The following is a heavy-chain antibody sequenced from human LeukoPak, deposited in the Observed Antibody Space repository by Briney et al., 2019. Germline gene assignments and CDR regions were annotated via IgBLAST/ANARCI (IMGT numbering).Heavy chain of an antibody. Sequence: SGGSLRLSCAASGFTFSSYGMHWVRRAPGKGLEWVAVISYDGSNKYYADSVKGRFTISRDNSKNTPYLQMNSLRAEDTAVYYCAKDGFNDSVANWYFDLWGLGTWSLSPQ. CDR2: ISYDGSNK. CDR3: AKDGFNDSVANWYFDL. V-gene: IGHV3-30*18. CDR1: GFTFSSYG. J-gene: IGHJ2*01. D-gene: IGHD2-15*01.